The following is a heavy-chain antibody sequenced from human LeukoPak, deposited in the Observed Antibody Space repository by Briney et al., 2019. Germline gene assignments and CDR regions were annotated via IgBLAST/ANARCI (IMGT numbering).Heavy chain of an antibody. CDR2: INHSGST. CDR1: GGSFSGYY. Sequence: SETLSLTCAVYGGSFSGYYWSWIRQPPGKGLEWIGEINHSGSTNYNPSLKSRVTISVDTSKNQFSLKLSSVTAADTAVYYCARGGSRFPDYHDSKKYYFDYWGQGTLVTVSS. J-gene: IGHJ4*02. V-gene: IGHV4-34*01. CDR3: ARGGSRFPDYHDSKKYYFDY. D-gene: IGHD3-22*01.